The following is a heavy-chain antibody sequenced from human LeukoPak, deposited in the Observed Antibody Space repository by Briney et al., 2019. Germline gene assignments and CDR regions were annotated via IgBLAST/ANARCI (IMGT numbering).Heavy chain of an antibody. Sequence: ASVKVSCKASGYTFTSYGISWVRQAPGQGLEWMGWISAYNGNTNYAQKLQGRVTMTTDTSTSTAYMELRSLRSDDTAAYYCARDLEYYYDSSGYEYYYYYYMDVWGKGTTVTVSS. CDR2: ISAYNGNT. J-gene: IGHJ6*03. V-gene: IGHV1-18*01. CDR3: ARDLEYYYDSSGYEYYYYYYMDV. CDR1: GYTFTSYG. D-gene: IGHD3-22*01.